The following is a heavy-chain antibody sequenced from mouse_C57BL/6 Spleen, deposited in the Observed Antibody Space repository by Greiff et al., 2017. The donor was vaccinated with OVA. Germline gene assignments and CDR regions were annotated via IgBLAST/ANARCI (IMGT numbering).Heavy chain of an antibody. CDR3: AYGSRGFDY. V-gene: IGHV5-17*01. CDR2: ISSGSSTI. J-gene: IGHJ2*01. Sequence: EVKLEESGGGLVKPGGSLKLSCAASGFTFSDYGMHWVRQAPEKGLEWVAYISSGSSTIYYADTVKGRFTISRDNAKNTLFLQMTSLRSEDTAMYYCAYGSRGFDYWGQGTTLTVSS. CDR1: GFTFSDYG. D-gene: IGHD1-1*01.